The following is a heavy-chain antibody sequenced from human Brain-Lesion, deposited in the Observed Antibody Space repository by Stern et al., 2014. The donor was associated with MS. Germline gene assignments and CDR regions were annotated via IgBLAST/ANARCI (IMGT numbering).Heavy chain of an antibody. V-gene: IGHV4-30-4*01. Sequence: QVQLQESGPGLVKPSQTLSLTCTVSGGSISSGDNYWSWIRQPPGKGPEWIGKIHYSGGPYFNPSLKSRATISAGKAKNQFSLKLNSMTAADTAVYYCARVPDYGDAFFDYWGQGILVTVSS. CDR3: ARVPDYGDAFFDY. CDR1: GGSISSGDNY. D-gene: IGHD4-17*01. J-gene: IGHJ4*02. CDR2: IHYSGGP.